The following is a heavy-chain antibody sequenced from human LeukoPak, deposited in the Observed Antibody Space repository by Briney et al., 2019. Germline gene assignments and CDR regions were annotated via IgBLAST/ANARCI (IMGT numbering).Heavy chain of an antibody. D-gene: IGHD6-13*01. Sequence: SETLSLTCTVSGASISSYYWSWVRQPAGEGLEWIGRIYTSGSTNYKPSLKSRVTMSVDTSKNQFSLKLTSVTAADTAVYYCARDGVENSSWYPLDSWGPGTLVTVSP. CDR3: ARDGVENSSWYPLDS. V-gene: IGHV4-4*07. J-gene: IGHJ4*02. CDR2: IYTSGST. CDR1: GASISSYY.